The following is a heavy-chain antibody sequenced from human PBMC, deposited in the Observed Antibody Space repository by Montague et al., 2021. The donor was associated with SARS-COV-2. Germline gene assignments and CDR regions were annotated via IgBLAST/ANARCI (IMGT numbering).Heavy chain of an antibody. CDR3: ARGGTYHYGMDV. J-gene: IGHJ6*02. CDR1: DGSISSPNW. D-gene: IGHD3-16*01. CDR2: IYYTGNT. Sequence: SETLSLTCAVSDGSISSPNWWNWVRQPPGKGLEWIGEIYYTGNTNYNPSLKSRVTILIDKSKNHFSLQLSSVTAADTAVYYCARGGTYHYGMDVWGQGTPVAVSS. V-gene: IGHV4-4*02.